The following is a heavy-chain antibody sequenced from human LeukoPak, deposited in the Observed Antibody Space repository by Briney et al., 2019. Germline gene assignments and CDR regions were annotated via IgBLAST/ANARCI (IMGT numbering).Heavy chain of an antibody. J-gene: IGHJ4*02. CDR2: IWYDGSNK. CDR3: ARGSIEYYDFWSGFDY. V-gene: IGHV3-33*01. D-gene: IGHD3-3*01. CDR1: GFTLSSYG. Sequence: GGSLRLSCAASGFTLSSYGMHWVRQAPGKGLEWVAVIWYDGSNKYYADSVKGRFTISRDNSKNTLYLQMNSLRAEDTAVYYCARGSIEYYDFWSGFDYWGQGTLVTVSS.